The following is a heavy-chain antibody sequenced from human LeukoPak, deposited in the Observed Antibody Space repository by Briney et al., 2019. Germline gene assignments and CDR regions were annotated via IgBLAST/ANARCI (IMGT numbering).Heavy chain of an antibody. CDR1: GGSISSYY. CDR3: ARDTEYSGWFDP. D-gene: IGHD1-26*01. Sequence: SESLSLTCTVSGGSISSYYWSWIRQPPGKGLEWIGYIYFSGSTNYNPSLKSRVTISVDTSKNQFSLKLSSVTAADTAVYYCARDTEYSGWFDPWGQGTLVTVSS. CDR2: IYFSGST. V-gene: IGHV4-59*01. J-gene: IGHJ5*02.